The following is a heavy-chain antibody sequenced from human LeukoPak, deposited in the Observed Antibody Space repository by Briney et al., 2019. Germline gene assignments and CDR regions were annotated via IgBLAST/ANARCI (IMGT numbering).Heavy chain of an antibody. V-gene: IGHV3-30*02. J-gene: IGHJ5*02. CDR3: ARSGLRTGTPTSRAQRAYNWFDP. CDR2: IRYDGSNE. Sequence: PGGSLRLSCAASGFTFSSYGMHWVRQAPGKGLEWVSSIRYDGSNEYYADSVRGRFTISRDNSKNTLYLQMNSLRAEDTAVYYCARSGLRTGTPTSRAQRAYNWFDPWGQGTLVTVSS. D-gene: IGHD1-1*01. CDR1: GFTFSSYG.